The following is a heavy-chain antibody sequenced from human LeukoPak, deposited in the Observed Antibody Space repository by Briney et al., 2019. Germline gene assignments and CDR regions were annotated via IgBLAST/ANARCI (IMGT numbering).Heavy chain of an antibody. V-gene: IGHV4-39*07. CDR2: IYYSGST. D-gene: IGHD2-8*01. CDR3: ARESIVLMVYATPAFDY. J-gene: IGHJ4*02. CDR1: GGSISSSSYY. Sequence: SETLSLTCTVSGGSISSSSYYWGWIRQPPGKGLEWIGSIYYSGSTYYNPSLKSRVTISVDTSKNQFSLKLSSVTAADTAVYYCARESIVLMVYATPAFDYWGQGTLVTVSS.